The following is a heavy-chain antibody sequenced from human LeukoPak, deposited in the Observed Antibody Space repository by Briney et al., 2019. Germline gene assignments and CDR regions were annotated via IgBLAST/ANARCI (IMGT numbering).Heavy chain of an antibody. D-gene: IGHD3-22*01. Sequence: SESGPTLVNPTQTLTLTCTFSGFSLSTSGMCVSWIRQPPGKALEWLARIDWDDDKYYSTSLKTRLTISKDTSKNQVVLTMINMDPVDTATYYCARYYYDSSGYPHGFDYWGQGTLVTVSS. CDR2: IDWDDDK. J-gene: IGHJ4*02. CDR3: ARYYYDSSGYPHGFDY. CDR1: GFSLSTSGMC. V-gene: IGHV2-70*11.